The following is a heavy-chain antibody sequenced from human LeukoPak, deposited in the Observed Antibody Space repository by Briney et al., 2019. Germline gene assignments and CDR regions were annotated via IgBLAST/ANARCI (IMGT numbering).Heavy chain of an antibody. Sequence: GGSLRLPCAASGFTFSSYGMHWVRQAPGKGLEWVAVISYDGSNKYYADSVKGRFTISRDNSKNTLYLQMNSLRAEDTAVYYCAKASLRFLEWFPMDVWGKGTTVTVSS. D-gene: IGHD3-3*01. CDR3: AKASLRFLEWFPMDV. CDR2: ISYDGSNK. V-gene: IGHV3-30*18. CDR1: GFTFSSYG. J-gene: IGHJ6*04.